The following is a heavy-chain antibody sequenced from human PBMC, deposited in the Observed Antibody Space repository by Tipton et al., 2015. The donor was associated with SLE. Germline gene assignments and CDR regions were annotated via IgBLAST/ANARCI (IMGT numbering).Heavy chain of an antibody. Sequence: TLSLTCTVSGGSISSYYWSWIRQPPGKGLEWIAYIHSSGSTNYNPSLKSRVTISVDTSKNQFSLNLSSVTAADTAVYYCARFPTYHFDLWGQGTLVTVSS. V-gene: IGHV4-59*12. CDR3: ARFPTYHFDL. J-gene: IGHJ4*02. CDR1: GGSISSYY. CDR2: IHSSGST. D-gene: IGHD2-2*01.